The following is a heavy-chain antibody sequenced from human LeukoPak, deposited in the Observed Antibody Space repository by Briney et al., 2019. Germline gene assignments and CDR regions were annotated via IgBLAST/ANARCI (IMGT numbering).Heavy chain of an antibody. Sequence: ASVKVSCKASGYTFIGYYMHWVRQAPGQGLEYMGWINPQSGGTNNAQKFQGRVTMTRGTSISIAYMDLRRLKSDDTAVYYCARSASGSYWNFQHWGQGTLVTVSS. D-gene: IGHD1-26*01. V-gene: IGHV1-2*02. CDR2: INPQSGGT. CDR3: ARSASGSYWNFQH. CDR1: GYTFIGYY. J-gene: IGHJ1*01.